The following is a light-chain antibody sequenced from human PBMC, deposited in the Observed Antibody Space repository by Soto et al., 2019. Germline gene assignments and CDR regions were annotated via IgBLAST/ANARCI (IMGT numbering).Light chain of an antibody. CDR2: KAS. V-gene: IGKV1-5*03. CDR1: QSINNW. J-gene: IGKJ2*01. Sequence: DIQMTQSPSTLSASVGDRVTITCRASQSINNWLAWYQQKPGKAPKLLIYKASSLESGVPSRFSGSGSGTDFTLTISRLEPEDFAVYFCQQYGSSPYTFGQGTKLEIK. CDR3: QQYGSSPYT.